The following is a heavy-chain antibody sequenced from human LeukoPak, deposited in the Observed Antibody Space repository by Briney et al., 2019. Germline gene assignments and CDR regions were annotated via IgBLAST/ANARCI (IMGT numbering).Heavy chain of an antibody. Sequence: GGSLRLSCAASGFTFSNYWMSWVRQAPGKGLEWVSAISGSGGSTYYADSVKGRFTISRDNSKNTLYLQMNSLRAEDTAVYYCAKPPGGTTAYYFDYWGQGTLVTVSS. V-gene: IGHV3-23*01. CDR2: ISGSGGST. CDR3: AKPPGGTTAYYFDY. CDR1: GFTFSNYW. J-gene: IGHJ4*02. D-gene: IGHD3-16*01.